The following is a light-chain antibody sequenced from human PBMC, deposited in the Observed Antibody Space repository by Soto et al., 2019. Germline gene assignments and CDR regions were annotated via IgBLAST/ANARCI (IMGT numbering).Light chain of an antibody. J-gene: IGLJ2*01. V-gene: IGLV2-8*01. Sequence: QSVLTQPPSASGSPGQSVTIACTGTSSDVGGYKYVSWYQQHPGKAPKLMIYEVNKRPSGVPDRFSGSKSGHTASLTVSGLQADDAADYFCSSYAGRNIVLFGGGTQLTVL. CDR2: EVN. CDR1: SSDVGGYKY. CDR3: SSYAGRNIVL.